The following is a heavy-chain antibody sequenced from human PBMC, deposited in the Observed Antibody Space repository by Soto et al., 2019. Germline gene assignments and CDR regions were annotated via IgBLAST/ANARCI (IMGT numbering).Heavy chain of an antibody. V-gene: IGHV3-73*02. Sequence: EVQLVESGGGLVQPGGSLKLSCAASGFTFSGSAMHWVRQASGKGLKWVGRIRSKANSYATAYAASVKGRFTISRDDSKNTAYLQMNSLKTEDTAVYYCTRHGGVSGQLVLYYWGQGTLVTVSS. J-gene: IGHJ4*02. CDR1: GFTFSGSA. CDR2: IRSKANSYAT. CDR3: TRHGGVSGQLVLYY. D-gene: IGHD6-13*01.